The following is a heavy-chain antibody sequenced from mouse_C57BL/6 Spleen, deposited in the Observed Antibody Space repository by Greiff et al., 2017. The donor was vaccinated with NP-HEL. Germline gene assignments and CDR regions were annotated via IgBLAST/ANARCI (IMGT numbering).Heavy chain of an antibody. CDR3: ARRYYGSSYCFDY. J-gene: IGHJ2*01. CDR1: GFNIKDYY. CDR2: IDPEGGET. Sequence: EVMLVESGAELVKPGASVKLSCTASGFNIKDYYMHWVKQRTEQGLEWIGRIDPEGGETKYAPKFQGKATITADTSSNTAYLQLSSLTSEDTAVYYCARRYYGSSYCFDYWGQGTTLTVSS. V-gene: IGHV14-2*01. D-gene: IGHD1-1*01.